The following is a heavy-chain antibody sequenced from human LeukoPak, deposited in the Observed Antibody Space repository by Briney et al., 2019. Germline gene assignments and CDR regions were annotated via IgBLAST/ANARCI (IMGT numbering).Heavy chain of an antibody. V-gene: IGHV4-59*01. J-gene: IGHJ4*02. CDR3: TRGPYYYDSSGYYHYSYY. Sequence: SETLCLTCTVSGGSISSYYWSWIRQPPGKGLEWIGYIYYSGSTNYSPSLKSRVTITVDTSKNQFFLKLSSVTAADTAVYYCTRGPYYYDSSGYYHYSYYWGQGILVTAPS. CDR2: IYYSGST. CDR1: GGSISSYY. D-gene: IGHD3-22*01.